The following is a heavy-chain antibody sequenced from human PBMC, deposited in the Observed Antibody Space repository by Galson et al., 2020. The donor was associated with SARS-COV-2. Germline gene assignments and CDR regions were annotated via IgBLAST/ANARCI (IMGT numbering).Heavy chain of an antibody. CDR2: IYYSGST. D-gene: IGHD3-3*01. V-gene: IGHV4-59*12. CDR1: AGSISSYY. J-gene: IGHJ3*02. Sequence: SETLSLTCTVSAGSISSYYWSWIRQPPGKGLEWIGYIYYSGSTNYNPSLKSRVTISVDTSKNQFSLKLSSVTAADTTVYYCARDRNVLRFLEWSRRDAFDIWGQGTMVTVSS. CDR3: ARDRNVLRFLEWSRRDAFDI.